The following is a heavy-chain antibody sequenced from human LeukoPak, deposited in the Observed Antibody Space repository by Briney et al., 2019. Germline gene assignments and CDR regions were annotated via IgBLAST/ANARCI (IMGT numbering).Heavy chain of an antibody. V-gene: IGHV3-30*03. J-gene: IGHJ4*02. Sequence: PGGSLRLSCAASGFPFSSYGMHWVRQAPGKGLEWVAVISYDGSNKYYADSVKGRFTISRDNSKNTLYLQMNSLRAEDTAVYYCASRYSSSWLIGYWGQGTLVTVSS. CDR1: GFPFSSYG. CDR3: ASRYSSSWLIGY. D-gene: IGHD6-13*01. CDR2: ISYDGSNK.